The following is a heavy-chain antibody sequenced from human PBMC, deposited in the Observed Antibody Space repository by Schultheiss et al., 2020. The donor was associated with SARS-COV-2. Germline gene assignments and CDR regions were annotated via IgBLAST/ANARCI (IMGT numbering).Heavy chain of an antibody. V-gene: IGHV5-51*01. CDR2: IYPGDSDT. J-gene: IGHJ6*02. CDR3: ARHGFRSSSWYGRYGMDV. Sequence: GESLKISCKGSGYSFTSYWICWVRQMPGKGLEWMGIIYPGDSDTRYSPSFQGQVTISADKSISTAYLQWSSLKASDTAMYYCARHGFRSSSWYGRYGMDVWGQGTTVTVSS. CDR1: GYSFTSYW. D-gene: IGHD6-13*01.